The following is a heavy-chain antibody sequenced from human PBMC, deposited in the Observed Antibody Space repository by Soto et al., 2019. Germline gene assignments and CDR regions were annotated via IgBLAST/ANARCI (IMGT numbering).Heavy chain of an antibody. D-gene: IGHD5-18*01. J-gene: IGHJ4*02. CDR1: AFTFNTYA. V-gene: IGHV3-23*01. CDR2: ITSSGGST. Sequence: VQLLESGGALVQPGDSLRLSCAASAFTFNTYAMTWVRQAPGKGLEWVSTITSSGGSTYYADSVKGRFTISRDNSKNTLYLQMSGLRTEDTALYYCARGGPRDGYSDLDYWGQGTQVTVSS. CDR3: ARGGPRDGYSDLDY.